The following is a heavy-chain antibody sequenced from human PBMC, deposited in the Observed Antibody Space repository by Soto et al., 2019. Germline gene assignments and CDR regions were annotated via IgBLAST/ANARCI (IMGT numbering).Heavy chain of an antibody. Sequence: QVQLQESGPGLLKPSETLTLTCAVSGAFISKGKWWSWVRQPPGKGLEWIGEISDGMCPNYNPCLRSRFTIEVDKSKNQFSLTFSVTAADTAMHYCTRDGDDGYSLAYWGQGTLVTVSS. CDR2: ISDGMCP. CDR1: GAFISKGKW. D-gene: IGHD2-21*01. CDR3: TRDGDDGYSLAY. J-gene: IGHJ4*02. V-gene: IGHV4-4*02.